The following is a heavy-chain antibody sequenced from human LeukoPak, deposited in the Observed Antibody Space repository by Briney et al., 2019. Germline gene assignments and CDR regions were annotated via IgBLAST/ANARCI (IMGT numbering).Heavy chain of an antibody. CDR1: GGSISSSNW. J-gene: IGHJ6*03. V-gene: IGHV4-4*02. CDR3: ARASRDGYNLYYYYYYMDV. Sequence: SETLSLTCAVSGGSISSSNWWSWIRQPPGKGLEWIGEIYHSGSTNYNPSLKSRVTISVDTSKNQFSLKLSSVTAADTAVYYCARASRDGYNLYYYYYYMDVWGKGTTVTISS. CDR2: IYHSGST. D-gene: IGHD5-24*01.